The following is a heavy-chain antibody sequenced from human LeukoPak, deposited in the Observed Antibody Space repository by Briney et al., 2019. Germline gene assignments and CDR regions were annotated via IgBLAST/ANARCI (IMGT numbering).Heavy chain of an antibody. Sequence: SGGSLRLSCAASGFTFSSYAMSWARQAPGKGLEWVANIKQDGNDKHYLESVKGRFTISRDNAKNSLYLQMNSLRAEDTAVYYCARLSDTEGSSTSYRASDIWGQGTLVAVSS. D-gene: IGHD2-2*01. CDR1: GFTFSSYA. CDR2: IKQDGNDK. V-gene: IGHV3-7*01. J-gene: IGHJ3*02. CDR3: ARLSDTEGSSTSYRASDI.